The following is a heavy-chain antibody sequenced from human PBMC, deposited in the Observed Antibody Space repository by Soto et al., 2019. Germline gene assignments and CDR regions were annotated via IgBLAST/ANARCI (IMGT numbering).Heavy chain of an antibody. J-gene: IGHJ6*02. CDR3: ARDGRVRGVNYYYYGMDV. Sequence: SETLSLTCTVSGGSISSGDYYWSWIRQPPGKGLEWIGYIYYSGSTYYNPSLKSRVTISVDTSKNQFSLKLSSVTAADTAVYYCARDGRVRGVNYYYYGMDVWGQGTTVTV. D-gene: IGHD3-10*01. CDR2: IYYSGST. CDR1: GGSISSGDYY. V-gene: IGHV4-30-4*01.